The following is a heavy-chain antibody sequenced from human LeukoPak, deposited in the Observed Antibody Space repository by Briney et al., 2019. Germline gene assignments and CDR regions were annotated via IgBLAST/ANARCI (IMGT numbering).Heavy chain of an antibody. CDR1: GFIFSSYG. CDR2: ISGSGSGGST. V-gene: IGHV3-23*01. CDR3: ARVVSFLGSSFDYYYMDV. Sequence: PGGSLRLSCAASGFIFSSYGMTWVRQAPGKGLEWVSAISGSGSGGSTYYADSVKGRFTISRDNSKNTLYLQMNSLRAEDTAVYYCARVVSFLGSSFDYYYMDVWGKGTTVTISS. J-gene: IGHJ6*03. D-gene: IGHD6-13*01.